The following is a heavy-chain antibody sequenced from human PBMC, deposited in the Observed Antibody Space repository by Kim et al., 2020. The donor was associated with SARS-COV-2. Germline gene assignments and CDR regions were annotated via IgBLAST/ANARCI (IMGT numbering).Heavy chain of an antibody. CDR2: IYYSGST. Sequence: SETLSLTCTVSGGSISSSSYYWGWIRQPPGKGLEWIGSIYYSGSTYYNPSLKSRATISVDTSKNQFSLKLSSVTAADTAVYYCARTYDILGVGWFDPWGQGTLVTVSS. D-gene: IGHD3-9*01. V-gene: IGHV4-39*01. CDR1: GGSISSSSYY. J-gene: IGHJ5*02. CDR3: ARTYDILGVGWFDP.